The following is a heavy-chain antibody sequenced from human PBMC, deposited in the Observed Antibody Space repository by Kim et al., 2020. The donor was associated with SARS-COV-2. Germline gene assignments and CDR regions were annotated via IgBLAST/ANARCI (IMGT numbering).Heavy chain of an antibody. Sequence: GGSLRLSCAASGFTFSSYAMSWVRQAPGKGLEWVSAISGSGGSTYYADSVKGRFTISRDNSKNTLYLQMNSLRAEDTAVYYCAKDRQRWGIFGVVIPYFDYCGQGTLGSVSS. CDR1: GFTFSSYA. CDR2: ISGSGGST. J-gene: IGHJ4*02. D-gene: IGHD3-3*01. CDR3: AKDRQRWGIFGVVIPYFDY. V-gene: IGHV3-23*01.